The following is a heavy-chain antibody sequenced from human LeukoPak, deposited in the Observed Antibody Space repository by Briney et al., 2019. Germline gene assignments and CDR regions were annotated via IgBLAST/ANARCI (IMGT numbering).Heavy chain of an antibody. Sequence: PGGSLRLSCAASGFPFSSYAMSWVRQAPGKGLEWVSTISNSDDSTYYADSVKGRFTISRDNSENTLFLRMNSLRAEDTAVYYCAKSKEDCCGSFDRWGQGTLVTVSS. CDR3: AKSKEDCCGSFDR. D-gene: IGHD2-15*01. J-gene: IGHJ5*02. V-gene: IGHV3-23*01. CDR1: GFPFSSYA. CDR2: ISNSDDST.